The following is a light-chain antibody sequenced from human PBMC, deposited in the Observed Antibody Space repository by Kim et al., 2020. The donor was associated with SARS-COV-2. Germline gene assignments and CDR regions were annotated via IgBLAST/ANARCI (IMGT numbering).Light chain of an antibody. V-gene: IGLV9-49*01. CDR2: VGTGGIVG. J-gene: IGLJ3*02. Sequence: TLSSGYSNYKVDWYQQRPGKGPRFVMRVGTGGIVGSKGDGIPDRFSVLGSGLNRYLTSKNIQEEDESDYHCGADHGSGSNFVSWVFGGGTQLTVL. CDR3: GADHGSGSNFVSWV. CDR1: SGYSNYK.